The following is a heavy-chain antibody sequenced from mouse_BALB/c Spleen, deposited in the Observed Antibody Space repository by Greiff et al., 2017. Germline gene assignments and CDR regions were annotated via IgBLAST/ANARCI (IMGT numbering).Heavy chain of an antibody. D-gene: IGHD1-1*01. CDR2: INPYNGDT. CDR3: ARWWDGSSPFAY. CDR1: GYSFTGYF. Sequence: VQLQQSGPELVKPGASVKISCKASGYSFTGYFMNWVMQSHGKSLEWIGRINPYNGDTFYNQKFKGKATLTVDKSSSTAHMELRSLASEDSAVYYCARWWDGSSPFAYGGQGNLVTVSA. J-gene: IGHJ3*01. V-gene: IGHV1-20*02.